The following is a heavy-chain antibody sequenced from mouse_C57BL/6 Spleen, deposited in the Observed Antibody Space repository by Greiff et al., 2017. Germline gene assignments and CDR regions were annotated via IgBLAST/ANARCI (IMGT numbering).Heavy chain of an antibody. CDR1: GYAFSSSW. Sequence: VQLQQSGPELVKPGASVEISCKASGYAFSSSWMNWVKQRPGKGLEWIGRIYPGDGDTNYNGKFKGKATLTADKSSSTAYMQLSSLTSEDSAVYFCARRTGTEDFDYWGQGTTLTVSS. CDR3: ARRTGTEDFDY. J-gene: IGHJ2*01. V-gene: IGHV1-82*01. D-gene: IGHD4-1*01. CDR2: IYPGDGDT.